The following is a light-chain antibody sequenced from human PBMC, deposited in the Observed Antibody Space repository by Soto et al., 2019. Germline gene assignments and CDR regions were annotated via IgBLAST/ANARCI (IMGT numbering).Light chain of an antibody. V-gene: IGKV3-15*01. J-gene: IGKJ5*01. CDR1: QSVSSSY. CDR3: QQYYDWPIT. Sequence: EIVMTQSPATLSVSPGERATLSCRASQSVSSSYLAWYQQKPGQAPRLLMYGASTRATGFPDRFSGSGSGTEFTLTISSLHSEDFAVYYCQQYYDWPITFGQGTRLEIK. CDR2: GAS.